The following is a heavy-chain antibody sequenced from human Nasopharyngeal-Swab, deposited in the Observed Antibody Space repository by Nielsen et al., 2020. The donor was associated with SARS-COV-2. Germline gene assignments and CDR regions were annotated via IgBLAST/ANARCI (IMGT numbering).Heavy chain of an antibody. CDR2: IYYNGNT. D-gene: IGHD6-13*01. V-gene: IGHV4-39*01. CDR3: VRSSSWYYFDY. Sequence: SETLSPPCTVSGDSIASTTFYWGWIRQPPGKGLEWIGNIYYNGNTYQNPSLQSRLTISVDKSKNQFSLQLSSVTAADTAVYYCVRSSSWYYFDYWAQGTQVTVSS. J-gene: IGHJ4*02. CDR1: GDSIASTTFY.